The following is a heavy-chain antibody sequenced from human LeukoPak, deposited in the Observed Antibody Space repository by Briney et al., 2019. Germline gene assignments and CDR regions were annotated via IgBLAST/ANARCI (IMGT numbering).Heavy chain of an antibody. CDR1: GFTFSSYS. V-gene: IGHV3-48*01. CDR3: AREMTARSFDY. D-gene: IGHD6-6*01. Sequence: GGSLRLSCAASGFTFSSYSMNWVRQAPGKGLEWVSYISSSSSTIYYADSAKGRFTISRDNAKNSLYLQMNSLRAEDTAVYYCAREMTARSFDYWGQGTLVTVSS. J-gene: IGHJ4*02. CDR2: ISSSSSTI.